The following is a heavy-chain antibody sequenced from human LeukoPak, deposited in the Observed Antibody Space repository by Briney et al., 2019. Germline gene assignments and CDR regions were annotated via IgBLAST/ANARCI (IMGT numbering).Heavy chain of an antibody. Sequence: SETLSLTCAVYGGSFSGYYWSWIRQPPGEGLEWIGYVYYSGSTNYNPSLKSRVTISVDTSKNQFSLKLSSVTAADTAVYYCARMGHKPGYSSSWYSSAYNWFDPWGQGTLVTVSS. V-gene: IGHV4-59*01. J-gene: IGHJ5*02. CDR3: ARMGHKPGYSSSWYSSAYNWFDP. CDR1: GGSFSGYY. D-gene: IGHD6-13*01. CDR2: VYYSGST.